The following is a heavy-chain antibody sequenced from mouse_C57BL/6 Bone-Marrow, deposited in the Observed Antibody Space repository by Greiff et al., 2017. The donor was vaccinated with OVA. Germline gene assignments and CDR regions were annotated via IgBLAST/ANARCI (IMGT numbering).Heavy chain of an antibody. D-gene: IGHD2-3*01. Sequence: QVQLKESGAELARPGASVKLSCKASGYTFTSYGISWVKQRTGQGLEWIGEIYPRSGNTYYNEKFKGKATLTADKSSSTAYMELRSLTSEDSAVYFCARDDGYPSCFAYWGQGTLVTVSA. CDR2: IYPRSGNT. CDR3: ARDDGYPSCFAY. CDR1: GYTFTSYG. V-gene: IGHV1-81*01. J-gene: IGHJ3*01.